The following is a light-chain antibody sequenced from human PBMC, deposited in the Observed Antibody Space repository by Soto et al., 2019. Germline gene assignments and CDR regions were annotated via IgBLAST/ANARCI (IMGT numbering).Light chain of an antibody. CDR1: QSVSSS. V-gene: IGKV3-11*01. CDR2: DAS. Sequence: EIVLTQSPATLSSSPGDRATLSCRASQSVSSSLAWYQQKPGQAPRLLIYDASNRATGIPARFSGSGSGTDFTLTISSLEPEDFAVYYCQQRSNWPLTFGGGTKVEIK. CDR3: QQRSNWPLT. J-gene: IGKJ4*01.